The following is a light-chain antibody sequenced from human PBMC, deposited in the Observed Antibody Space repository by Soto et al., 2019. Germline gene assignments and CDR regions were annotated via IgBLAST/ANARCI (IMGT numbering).Light chain of an antibody. CDR1: SSDVGGYNY. J-gene: IGLJ1*01. CDR2: EVN. V-gene: IGLV2-8*01. CDR3: NLYAGSPYV. Sequence: QSALTQPPSASGSPGQSVTISCTGTSSDVGGYNYVSWYQQHPGKAHKLMIYEVNKRPSGVPDRFSGSKSGNTASLTVSGLQAEDEADYYCNLYAGSPYVFGTGTKVTVL.